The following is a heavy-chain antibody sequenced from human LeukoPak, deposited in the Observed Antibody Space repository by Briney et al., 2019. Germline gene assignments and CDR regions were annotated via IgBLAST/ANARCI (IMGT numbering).Heavy chain of an antibody. Sequence: GGSLRLSCAASGFIFSSDAMSWVRQAPGKGLDWVSSITRSGGTTLYADSVKGRFTISRDNSKNTLYLQMSRLTAEDTAVYYCAKEGAYAALNSWGQGTLVTVSS. V-gene: IGHV3-23*01. CDR2: ITRSGGTT. J-gene: IGHJ5*02. D-gene: IGHD1-26*01. CDR3: AKEGAYAALNS. CDR1: GFIFSSDA.